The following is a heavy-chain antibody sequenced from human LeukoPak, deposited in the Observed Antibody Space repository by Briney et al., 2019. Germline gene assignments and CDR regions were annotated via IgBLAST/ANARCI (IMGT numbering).Heavy chain of an antibody. CDR1: GGSISSYY. CDR3: ARDAVCSSTSCYRYYYYYMDV. CDR2: IYTSGST. Sequence: SETLSLTCTVSGGSISSYYWSWIRQPAGKGLEWIGRIYTSGSTNYNPSLKSRVTISVDKSKNQFSLKLSSVTAADTAVYYCARDAVCSSTSCYRYYYYYMDVWGKATTVTVS. J-gene: IGHJ6*03. V-gene: IGHV4-4*07. D-gene: IGHD2-2*01.